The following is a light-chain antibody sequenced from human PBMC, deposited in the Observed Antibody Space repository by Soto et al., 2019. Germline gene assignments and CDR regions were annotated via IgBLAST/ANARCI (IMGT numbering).Light chain of an antibody. CDR3: SSYTTTTSVI. J-gene: IGLJ2*01. V-gene: IGLV2-14*01. CDR2: EVK. Sequence: QSALTQPASVSGSPGQSITISCTGTNSDVGGYHYVSWYQQHPGKAPKLIIYEVKKRPSGVSDRFSGSKTLNTASLTVSGLQADDEADYYCSSYTTTTSVIFGGGTQLTVL. CDR1: NSDVGGYHY.